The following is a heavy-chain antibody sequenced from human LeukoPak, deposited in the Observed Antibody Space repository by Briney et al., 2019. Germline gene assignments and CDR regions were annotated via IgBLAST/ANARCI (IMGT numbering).Heavy chain of an antibody. J-gene: IGHJ4*02. CDR2: INPNSGGT. CDR3: ARDILTVDY. Sequence: ASVKVSCKASGYTFTGYYMHWVRQAPGQGLEWMGWINPNSGGTNYAQKFQGRVTMTRDTSISAAYMELSRLKSDDTAVYYCARDILTVDYWGQGTLVTVSS. CDR1: GYTFTGYY. D-gene: IGHD3-9*01. V-gene: IGHV1-2*02.